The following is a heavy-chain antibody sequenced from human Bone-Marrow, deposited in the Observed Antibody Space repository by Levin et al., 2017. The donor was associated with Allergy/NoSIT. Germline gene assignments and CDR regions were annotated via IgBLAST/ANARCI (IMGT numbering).Heavy chain of an antibody. V-gene: IGHV3-7*01. Sequence: GESLKISCVVSGFTFSDRWMSWVRQTPGKGLECVAFIKEETGERRYADSVKGRFTIFSDSAKNSLYLQMNSLTAEDTALYYCARATQDSSGEFYWGQGTLVTVSS. D-gene: IGHD6-19*01. J-gene: IGHJ4*02. CDR2: IKEETGER. CDR3: ARATQDSSGEFY. CDR1: GFTFSDRW.